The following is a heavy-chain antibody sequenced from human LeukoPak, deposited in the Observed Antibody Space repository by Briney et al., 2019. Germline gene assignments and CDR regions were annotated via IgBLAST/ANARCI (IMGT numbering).Heavy chain of an antibody. D-gene: IGHD4-17*01. CDR1: GFTFSSYA. V-gene: IGHV3-23*01. CDR2: ISGSGGRT. Sequence: PGGSLRLSCAASGFTFSSYAMSWVRQAPGKGLEWVSLISGSGGRTYYADSVKGRFTISRDNSKNTLYLQMNSLRAEDTAVYYCAKHLFMYRDSDAFDIWGQGTLVTVSS. CDR3: AKHLFMYRDSDAFDI. J-gene: IGHJ3*02.